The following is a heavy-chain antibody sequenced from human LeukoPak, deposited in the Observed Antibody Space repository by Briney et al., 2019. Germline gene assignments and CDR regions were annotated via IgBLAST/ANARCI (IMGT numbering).Heavy chain of an antibody. CDR1: GGTFSSYA. V-gene: IGHV1-69*13. CDR3: ARGGVATRGLGY. Sequence: SVKVSCKASGGTFSSYAISWVRQAPGQGLERMGGIIPIFGTANYAQKFQGRVTITADESTSTAYMELSSLRSEDTAVYYCARGGVATRGLGYWGQGTLVTVSS. D-gene: IGHD5-12*01. CDR2: IIPIFGTA. J-gene: IGHJ4*02.